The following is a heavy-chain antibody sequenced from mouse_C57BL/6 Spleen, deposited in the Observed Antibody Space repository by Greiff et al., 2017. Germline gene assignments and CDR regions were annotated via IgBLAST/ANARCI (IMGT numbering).Heavy chain of an antibody. CDR1: GYSFTDYN. CDR2: INPNYGTT. V-gene: IGHV1-39*01. D-gene: IGHD1-1*01. CDR3: ARRSITTVVAGGFDY. Sequence: EVKLQESGPELVKPGASVKISCKASGYSFTDYNMNWVKQSNGKSLEWIGVINPNYGTTSYNQKFKGKATLTVDQSSSTAYMQLNSLTSEDSAVYYCARRSITTVVAGGFDYWGQGTTLTVSS. J-gene: IGHJ2*01.